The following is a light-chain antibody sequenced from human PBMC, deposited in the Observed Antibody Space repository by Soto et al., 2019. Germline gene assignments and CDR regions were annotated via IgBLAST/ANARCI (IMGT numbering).Light chain of an antibody. CDR3: QKYNFDTPGFT. CDR2: AAS. CDR1: QGISNY. V-gene: IGKV1-27*01. J-gene: IGKJ2*01. Sequence: DVQMTQSPSSLSASVGDRVTITCRASQGISNYLDWFQQRPGKVPKLLIYAASTLKSGVPSRFSGGGSGTEFTLTISGLQPEDVATYYCQKYNFDTPGFTFGQGTKLEI.